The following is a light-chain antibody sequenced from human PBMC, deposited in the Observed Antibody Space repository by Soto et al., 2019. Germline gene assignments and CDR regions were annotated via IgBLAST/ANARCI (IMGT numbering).Light chain of an antibody. CDR2: DVS. J-gene: IGLJ2*01. CDR1: SSDVGNYNY. Sequence: QSALTQPASVSGSPGQSITISCTGTSSDVGNYNYVSWYQQHPGVAPKLMIYDVSNRPSGISNRFSGSKSGNTASLTISGLQAEDEAEYYCSSYTTSSTVVFGGGTKLTVL. V-gene: IGLV2-14*01. CDR3: SSYTTSSTVV.